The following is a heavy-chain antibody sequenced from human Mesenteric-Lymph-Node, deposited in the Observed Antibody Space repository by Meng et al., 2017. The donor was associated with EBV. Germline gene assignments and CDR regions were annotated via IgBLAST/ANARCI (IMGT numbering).Heavy chain of an antibody. J-gene: IGHJ4*02. CDR3: ARLGNGH. CDR2: INHSGTT. CDR1: GESFSGYY. V-gene: IGHV4-34*01. Sequence: QVQGQQGGSGMLQPSGTLSPTCAVYGESFSGYYWSWIRQPPGKGLEWIGEINHSGTTNYNPSLESRVTISVDTSKNQLSLKLTSLTAADTAVYYCARLGNGHWGQGTLVTVSS.